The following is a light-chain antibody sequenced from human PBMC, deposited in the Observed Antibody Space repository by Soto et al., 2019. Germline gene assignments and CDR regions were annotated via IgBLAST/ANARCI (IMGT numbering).Light chain of an antibody. CDR1: SSNIGAGYY. CDR2: GNT. CDR3: QSYDSSLSASYV. J-gene: IGLJ1*01. V-gene: IGLV1-40*01. Sequence: QSVLTQPPSVSGAPGQRVTISCTGSSSNIGAGYYVHWYQQLPGAAPKLLIYGNTNRPSGVPDRFSGSKSDTSASLAITGLQAEDEADYYCQSYDSSLSASYVFGGGTKVTVL.